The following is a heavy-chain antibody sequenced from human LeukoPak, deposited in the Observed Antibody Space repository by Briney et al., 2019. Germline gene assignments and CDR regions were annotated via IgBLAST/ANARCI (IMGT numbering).Heavy chain of an antibody. CDR1: GGSSSGYY. D-gene: IGHD1-20*01. CDR3: ARPGITGSSETLDY. Sequence: SETLSLTCAVYGGSSSGYYWSWIRQPPGKGLEWIGEINHSGSTNYNPSLKSRVTISVDTSKNQFSLKLSSVTAADTAVYYCARPGITGSSETLDYWGQGTLVTVSS. CDR2: INHSGST. V-gene: IGHV4-34*01. J-gene: IGHJ4*02.